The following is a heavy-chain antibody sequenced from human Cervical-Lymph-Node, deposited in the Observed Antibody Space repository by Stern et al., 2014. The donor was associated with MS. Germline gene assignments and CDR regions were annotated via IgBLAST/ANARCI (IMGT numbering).Heavy chain of an antibody. J-gene: IGHJ5*02. D-gene: IGHD2-15*01. V-gene: IGHV1-69*09. CDR2: IIPIIGLP. Sequence: QVQLVEPGAEVKKPGSSVNVSCKASGGTFSSSYAIPWLRQAPGQGLEWMGRIIPIIGLPNYAQKFQGRVTITADTSTSTTYMQLSSLRSEDTAVYYCARGVVSNRAAATLHNLFDPWGQGTLVTVSS. CDR3: ARGVVSNRAAATLHNLFDP. CDR1: GGTFSSSYA.